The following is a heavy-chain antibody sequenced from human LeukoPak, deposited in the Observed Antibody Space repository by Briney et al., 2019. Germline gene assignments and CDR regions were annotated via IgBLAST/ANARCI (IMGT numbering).Heavy chain of an antibody. CDR3: ARSAGPIFGVVIIDYHFYYMDV. Sequence: ASVKVSCKASGYTFTSNGISWVRQAPGQGLEWMGWISAYNGNTNYAQKLQGRVTMTTDTSTSTDYMELSSLRAEDTAVYYCARSAGPIFGVVIIDYHFYYMDVWGKGTTVIVSS. CDR1: GYTFTSNG. CDR2: ISAYNGNT. J-gene: IGHJ6*03. V-gene: IGHV1-18*01. D-gene: IGHD3-3*01.